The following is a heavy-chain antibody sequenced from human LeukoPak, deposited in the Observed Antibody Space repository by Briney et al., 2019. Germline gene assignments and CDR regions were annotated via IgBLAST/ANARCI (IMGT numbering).Heavy chain of an antibody. CDR2: MSVITGRT. Sequence: HPGGSLRLSCSASGFIFSSYAMDWVRQAPGKRLEYVSAMSVITGRTSYADSVEGRFTISRDNSGNTLYLQMTSLRPEDTAVYYCVKPARGSGIQYGFDSWGQGTLVTVSS. V-gene: IGHV3-64D*06. CDR3: VKPARGSGIQYGFDS. D-gene: IGHD3-10*01. J-gene: IGHJ4*02. CDR1: GFIFSSYA.